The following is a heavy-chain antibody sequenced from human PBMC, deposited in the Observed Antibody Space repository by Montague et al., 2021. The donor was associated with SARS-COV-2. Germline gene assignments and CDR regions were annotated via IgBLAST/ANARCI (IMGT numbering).Heavy chain of an antibody. D-gene: IGHD1-26*01. V-gene: IGHV4-39*01. Sequence: SETLSLTCTVSGGSISSSSYYWGWIRQPPGKGLEWIGRIYSSGSTYYNPFLKSRVTISVDTSKNQFSLKLSSVTAADTAVYYCVEIVGAADYWGQGTLVTVSS. CDR2: IYSSGST. CDR1: GGSISSSSYY. J-gene: IGHJ4*02. CDR3: VEIVGAADY.